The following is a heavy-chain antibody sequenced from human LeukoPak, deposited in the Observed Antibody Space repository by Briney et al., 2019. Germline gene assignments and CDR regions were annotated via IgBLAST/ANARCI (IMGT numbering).Heavy chain of an antibody. CDR3: ARVEAAGTNNYYYYMDV. CDR1: GGSISSGTYY. D-gene: IGHD6-13*01. Sequence: PSETLSLTCTVSGGSISSGTYYWAWIRQPPGRGLEWIGTIYHSGSTYYNPSLKSRVTISVDTSKNQFSLKLSSVTAADTAVYYCARVEAAGTNNYYYYMDVWGKGTTVTVSS. CDR2: IYHSGST. V-gene: IGHV4-39*07. J-gene: IGHJ6*03.